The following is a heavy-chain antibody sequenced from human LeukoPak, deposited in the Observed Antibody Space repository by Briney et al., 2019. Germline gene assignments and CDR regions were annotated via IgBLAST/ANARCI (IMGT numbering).Heavy chain of an antibody. CDR2: INHSGST. CDR1: GGSFSGYY. V-gene: IGHV4-34*01. CDR3: AGSGVLLWFGELSPAFDI. J-gene: IGHJ3*02. Sequence: KPSETLSLTCAVYGGSFSGYYWSWIRQPPGKGLEWIGEINHSGSTNYNPSPKSRVTISVDTSKNQFSLKLSSVTAADTAVYYCAGSGVLLWFGELSPAFDIWGQGTMVTVSS. D-gene: IGHD3-10*01.